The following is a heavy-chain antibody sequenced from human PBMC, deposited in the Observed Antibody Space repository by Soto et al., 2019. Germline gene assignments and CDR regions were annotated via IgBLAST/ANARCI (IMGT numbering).Heavy chain of an antibody. CDR1: GYTFTSYD. V-gene: IGHV1-8*01. J-gene: IGHJ6*02. D-gene: IGHD1-1*01. CDR2: MNPNSGNT. Sequence: ASVKVSCKASGYTFTSYDINWVRQATGQGLEWMGWMNPNSGNTGYAQKFQGRVTMTRNTSISTAYMELSSLRSEDTAVYYCARDGQTATTNGMDVWGQGTTVTVSS. CDR3: ARDGQTATTNGMDV.